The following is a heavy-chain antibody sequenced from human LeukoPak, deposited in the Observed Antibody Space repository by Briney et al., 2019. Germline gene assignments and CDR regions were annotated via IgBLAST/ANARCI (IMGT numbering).Heavy chain of an antibody. CDR3: AKAESYDIVTGLDY. V-gene: IGHV3-23*01. Sequence: GGSLRLSCATSGFTFSSYAMSWVRQAPGKGLEWVSGIGASGGSTYYADSVKGRFTVSRDNSKNTLYLQMNSLRTEDTAVYYCAKAESYDIVTGLDYWGQGTLVTVSS. CDR1: GFTFSSYA. CDR2: IGASGGST. J-gene: IGHJ4*02. D-gene: IGHD3-9*01.